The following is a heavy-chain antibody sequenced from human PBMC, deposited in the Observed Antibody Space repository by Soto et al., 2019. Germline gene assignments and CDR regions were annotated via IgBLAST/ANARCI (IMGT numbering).Heavy chain of an antibody. V-gene: IGHV1-18*01. Sequence: ASVKVSCKASGYTFTSYGISWVRQAPGQGLEWMGWISAYNGNTNYAQKLQGRVTMTTDTSTSTAYMELRSLRSDDTAVYYCASDYDILTGTHGMDVWGQGTTVTVSS. CDR1: GYTFTSYG. D-gene: IGHD3-9*01. CDR2: ISAYNGNT. CDR3: ASDYDILTGTHGMDV. J-gene: IGHJ6*02.